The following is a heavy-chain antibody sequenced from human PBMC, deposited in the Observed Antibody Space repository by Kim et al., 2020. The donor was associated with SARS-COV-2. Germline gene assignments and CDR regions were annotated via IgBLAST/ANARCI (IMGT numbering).Heavy chain of an antibody. V-gene: IGHV4-34*01. J-gene: IGHJ6*02. CDR2: TGHGGGI. D-gene: IGHD2-2*02. CDR3: ARGGAGVVPSPILGIGPHYDYFIMDV. Sequence: SETLSLTCAVFGGSFSGYHWSWIRQPPGRGLEGIGETGHGGGINSNRSLQGQAIISLKTSKNQFSLKLTSVTAADTGFYFCARGGAGVVPSPILGIGPHYDYFIMDVWVHGTTVTVSS. CDR1: GGSFSGYH.